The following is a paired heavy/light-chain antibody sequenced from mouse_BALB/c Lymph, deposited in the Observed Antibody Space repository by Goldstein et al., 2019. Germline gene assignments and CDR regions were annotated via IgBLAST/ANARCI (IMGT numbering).Light chain of an antibody. CDR3: QQYSSYPYT. V-gene: IGKV6-23*01. CDR1: QDVGTA. CDR2: WAS. J-gene: IGKJ2*01. Sequence: DIVMTQSHKFMSTSVGDRVSITCKASQDVGTAVAWYQQKPGQSPKLLIYWASTRHTGVPDRFTGSGSGTDFTLTISNVQSEDLADYFCQQYSSYPYTFGGGTKLEIK.
Heavy chain of an antibody. CDR2: IWAGGST. V-gene: IGHV2-9*02. D-gene: IGHD1-1*01. CDR1: GFSLTSYG. J-gene: IGHJ3*01. Sequence: QVQLKESGPGLVAPSQSLSITCTVSGFSLTSYGVHWVRQPPGKGLEWLGVIWAGGSTNYNSALMSRLSISKDNSKSQVFLKMNSLQTDDTAMYYCARGKNYGSSFAYWGQGTLVTVSA. CDR3: ARGKNYGSSFAY.